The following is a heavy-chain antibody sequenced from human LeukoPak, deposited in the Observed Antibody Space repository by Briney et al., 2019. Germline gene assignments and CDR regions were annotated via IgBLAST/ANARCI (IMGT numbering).Heavy chain of an antibody. CDR1: GYSFTSYR. Sequence: GESLKISCKGSGYSFTSYRIGWVRQMPGKGLEWMGIIYPGDSDTRYSPSFQGQVTISADKSISTAYLQWSSLKASDTAMYYCARAPAGYYDSSGYYPFDYWGQGTLVTVSS. D-gene: IGHD3-22*01. CDR3: ARAPAGYYDSSGYYPFDY. V-gene: IGHV5-51*01. J-gene: IGHJ4*02. CDR2: IYPGDSDT.